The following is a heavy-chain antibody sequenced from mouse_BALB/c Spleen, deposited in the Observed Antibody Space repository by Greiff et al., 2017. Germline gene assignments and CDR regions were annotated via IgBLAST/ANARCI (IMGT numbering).Heavy chain of an antibody. CDR1: GYTFTSYW. D-gene: IGHD4-1*01. CDR3: ASRTGNYAMDY. V-gene: IGHV1S81*02. Sequence: VQLQQPGAELVKPGASVKLSCKASGYTFTSYWMHWVKQRPGQGLEWIGEINPSNGRTNYNEKFKSKATLTVDKSSSTAYMQLSSLTSEDSAVYYCASRTGNYAMDYWGQGTSVTVSS. CDR2: INPSNGRT. J-gene: IGHJ4*01.